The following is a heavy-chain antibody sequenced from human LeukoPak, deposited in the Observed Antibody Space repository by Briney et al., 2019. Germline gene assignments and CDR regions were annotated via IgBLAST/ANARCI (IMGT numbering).Heavy chain of an antibody. CDR2: INAGNGNT. CDR1: GYTFTSYA. CDR3: ARVSPGDYVLNWYFDL. V-gene: IGHV1-3*01. J-gene: IGHJ2*01. D-gene: IGHD4-17*01. Sequence: GASVKVSCKASGYTFTSYAMHWVRQAPGQRLEWMGWINAGNGNTKYSQKFQGRVTITRDTSASTAFMEPSSLRSEDTAVYYCARVSPGDYVLNWYFDLWGRGTLVTVSS.